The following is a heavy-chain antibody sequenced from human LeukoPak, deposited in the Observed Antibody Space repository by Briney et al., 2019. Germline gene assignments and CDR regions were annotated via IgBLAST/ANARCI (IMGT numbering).Heavy chain of an antibody. D-gene: IGHD1-26*01. CDR2: IYTSGST. CDR3: ARHRLLVGALDY. Sequence: SETLSLTCTVSGGSISSYYWSWIRQPAGRGLEWIGRIYTSGSTNYNPSLKSRVTISVDTSKNQFSLKLSSVTAADTAVYYCARHRLLVGALDYWGQGTLVTVSS. J-gene: IGHJ4*02. CDR1: GGSISSYY. V-gene: IGHV4-4*07.